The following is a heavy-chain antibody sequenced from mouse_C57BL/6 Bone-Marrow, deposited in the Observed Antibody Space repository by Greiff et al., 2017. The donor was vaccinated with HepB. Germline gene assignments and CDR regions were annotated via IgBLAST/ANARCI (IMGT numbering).Heavy chain of an antibody. Sequence: VQLQQSGAELVRPGPSVKMSCKASGYTFTNYWIGWAKQRPGHGLEWIGDIYPGGGYTNYNEKFKGKATLTADKSSSTAYMQFSSLTSEDSAIYYCARGKSVAYWGQGTLVTVSA. CDR3: ARGKSVAY. CDR2: IYPGGGYT. J-gene: IGHJ3*01. CDR1: GYTFTNYW. V-gene: IGHV1-63*01.